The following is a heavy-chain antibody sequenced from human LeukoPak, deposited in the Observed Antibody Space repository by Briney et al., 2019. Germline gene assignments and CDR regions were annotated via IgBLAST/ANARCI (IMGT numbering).Heavy chain of an antibody. CDR3: ARGRGRYGGNKYYFDY. J-gene: IGHJ4*02. D-gene: IGHD4-23*01. CDR2: INHIGTI. V-gene: IGHV4-34*01. Sequence: SETLSLTCGVSGGSFSGYYWSWIRQSPGKGLEWIGEINHIGTINYNPSLKSRLSLSVDTSKNQFSLKLSSVTAADTAVYYCARGRGRYGGNKYYFDYWGQGTLVTVSS. CDR1: GGSFSGYY.